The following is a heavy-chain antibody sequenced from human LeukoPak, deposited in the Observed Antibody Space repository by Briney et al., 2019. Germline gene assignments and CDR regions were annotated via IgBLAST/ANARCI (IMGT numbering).Heavy chain of an antibody. CDR1: GGSISSGGYY. J-gene: IGHJ4*02. V-gene: IGHV4-31*03. CDR2: IYYIGSP. CDR3: AGHHPRNTVDF. D-gene: IGHD2-8*02. Sequence: RSSETLSLTCTVSGGSISSGGYYWSWIRQHPGKGLEWIGYIYYIGSPYYNPSLKSRVTISVDTSKNQFSLKLSSVTAADTAVYYCAGHHPRNTVDFWGQGTLVTVSS.